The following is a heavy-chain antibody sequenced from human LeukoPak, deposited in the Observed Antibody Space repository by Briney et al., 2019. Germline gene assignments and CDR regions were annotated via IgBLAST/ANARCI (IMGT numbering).Heavy chain of an antibody. CDR2: INPNSGGT. CDR3: ARDYGSGSYQYWFDP. J-gene: IGHJ5*02. V-gene: IGHV1-2*06. CDR1: GYTFTGYY. D-gene: IGHD3-10*01. Sequence: ASVKVSCKASGYTFTGYYMHWVRQAPGQGIEWMGRINPNSGGTNYAQKFQGRVTMTRDTSISTAYMELSRLRSDDTAVYYCARDYGSGSYQYWFDPWGQGTLVTVSS.